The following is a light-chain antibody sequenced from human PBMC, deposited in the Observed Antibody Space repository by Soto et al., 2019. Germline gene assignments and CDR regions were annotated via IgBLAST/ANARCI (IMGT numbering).Light chain of an antibody. Sequence: QSELRQPPSGSGAPGQRVPISCTGSSSNIGAGYDVHWYQQLPGTAPKLLIYGNSNRPSGVPDRFSGSKSGTSASLAITGLQAEDEADYYCQSYDSSLSALYVFGTGTKVTVL. CDR3: QSYDSSLSALYV. CDR1: SSNIGAGYD. V-gene: IGLV1-40*01. CDR2: GNS. J-gene: IGLJ1*01.